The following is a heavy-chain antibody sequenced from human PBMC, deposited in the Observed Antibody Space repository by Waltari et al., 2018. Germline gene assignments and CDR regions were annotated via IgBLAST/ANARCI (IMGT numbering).Heavy chain of an antibody. D-gene: IGHD6-19*01. CDR3: ARDRGKQWPDAFDI. V-gene: IGHV3-21*06. CDR2: ITSSIVSDHR. Sequence: EVQLVESGGGLVKPGGSLRLSCAVSGFTFSDYNMNWVRQAPGKGLEWVSSITSSIVSDHRYYAESVKGRFSISRDNAKNSLYLQMDSLRADDTAVYYCARDRGKQWPDAFDIWGQGTKVTVSS. CDR1: GFTFSDYN. J-gene: IGHJ3*02.